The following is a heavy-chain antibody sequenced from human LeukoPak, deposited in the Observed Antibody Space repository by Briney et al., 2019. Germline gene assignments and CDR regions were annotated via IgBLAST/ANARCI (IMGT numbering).Heavy chain of an antibody. CDR1: GFAFSDYY. V-gene: IGHV4-34*01. Sequence: GSLRLSCAASGFAFSDYYMSWIRQAPGKGLEWIGEINQSESTNYNPSLQSRVTISVDTSNNQFSLTLTSVTAADTAVYYCARGPASPVGATDFDYWGQGTLVTVSS. D-gene: IGHD1-26*01. J-gene: IGHJ4*02. CDR3: ARGPASPVGATDFDY. CDR2: INQSEST.